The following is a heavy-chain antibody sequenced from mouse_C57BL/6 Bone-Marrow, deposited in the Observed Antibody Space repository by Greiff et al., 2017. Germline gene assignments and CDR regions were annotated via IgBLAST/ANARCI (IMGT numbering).Heavy chain of an antibody. CDR2: IRSKSSNYAT. V-gene: IGHV10-3*01. J-gene: IGHJ4*01. Sequence: VQLKESGGGLVQPKGSLTLSCAASGFTFNTYAMHWVRQAPGKGLEWVARIRSKSSNYATYYADSVKDRFTISRDDSQSMLYLQMNNLKTEDTAMYYCVRYYGSSLGTVYAMDYWGQGTSVTVSS. CDR3: VRYYGSSLGTVYAMDY. D-gene: IGHD1-1*01. CDR1: GFTFNTYA.